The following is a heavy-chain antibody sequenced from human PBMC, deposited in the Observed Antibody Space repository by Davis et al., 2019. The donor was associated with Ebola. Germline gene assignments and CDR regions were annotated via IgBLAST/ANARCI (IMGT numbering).Heavy chain of an antibody. CDR3: AEGITIFGVVAFDP. CDR1: GGSISSSSYY. V-gene: IGHV4-39*07. Sequence: PSETLSLTCTVSGGSISSSSYYWGWIRQPPGKGLEWIGSIYYSGSTYYNPSLKSRVTISVDTSKNQFSLKLSSVTAADTAVYYCAEGITIFGVVAFDPWGQGTLVTVSS. D-gene: IGHD3-3*01. J-gene: IGHJ5*02. CDR2: IYYSGST.